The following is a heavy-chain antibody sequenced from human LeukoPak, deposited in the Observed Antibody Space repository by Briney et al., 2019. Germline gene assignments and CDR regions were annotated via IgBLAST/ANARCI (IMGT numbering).Heavy chain of an antibody. CDR1: GFTFNNYA. Sequence: GGSLRLSCAASGFTFNNYAMSWVRQAPGKGLEWVSVVSGSHENTYYADSVKGRFTISRDSSKSTLYLQMNSLRADDTAIYYCARGRYTYASTARYFDYWGQGTLVTVSS. V-gene: IGHV3-23*01. CDR2: VSGSHENT. D-gene: IGHD5-18*01. CDR3: ARGRYTYASTARYFDY. J-gene: IGHJ4*02.